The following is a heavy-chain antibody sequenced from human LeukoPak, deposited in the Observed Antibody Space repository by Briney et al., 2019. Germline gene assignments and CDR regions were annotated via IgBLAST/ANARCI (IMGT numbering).Heavy chain of an antibody. Sequence: PGESLKISCKGSGYRFTSYWIGWVRQMPGKGLEWMGIIYPGDFDTRYGPSFEGQVTISADKSISTAYLQWTSLKASDSAMYYCARPRGAWYNAFDIWGQGTMVTVSS. V-gene: IGHV5-51*01. J-gene: IGHJ3*02. CDR2: IYPGDFDT. D-gene: IGHD6-13*01. CDR3: ARPRGAWYNAFDI. CDR1: GYRFTSYW.